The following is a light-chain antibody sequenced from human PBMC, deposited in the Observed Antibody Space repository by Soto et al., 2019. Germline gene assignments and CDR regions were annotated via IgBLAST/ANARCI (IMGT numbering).Light chain of an antibody. CDR1: SSNIGSNT. J-gene: IGLJ1*01. Sequence: QSVLPQPPSTSGTPGQRVTFSCSGGSSNIGSNTVNWYQHLPGTAPKLLIYSNNQRPSGVPDRFSGSKSGTSASLAVSGLQSEDEADYYCAAWDDTLNGYVFGTGTKVTVL. CDR3: AAWDDTLNGYV. V-gene: IGLV1-44*01. CDR2: SNN.